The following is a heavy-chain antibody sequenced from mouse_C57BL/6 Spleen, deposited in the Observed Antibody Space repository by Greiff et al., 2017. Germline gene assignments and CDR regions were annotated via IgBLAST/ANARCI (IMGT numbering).Heavy chain of an antibody. CDR2: IWTGGGT. D-gene: IGHD1-1*01. V-gene: IGHV2-9-1*01. CDR3: ANKGVYYDSSYDYYAMDY. J-gene: IGHJ4*01. Sequence: QVQLKESGPGLVAPSQSLSITCTVSGFSLTSYAISWVRQPPGKGLEWLGVIWTGGGTNYNSALKSRLSISKDNSKSQVFIKMNSLQTDDTAEYSCANKGVYYDSSYDYYAMDYWGQGTSVTVSS. CDR1: GFSLTSYA.